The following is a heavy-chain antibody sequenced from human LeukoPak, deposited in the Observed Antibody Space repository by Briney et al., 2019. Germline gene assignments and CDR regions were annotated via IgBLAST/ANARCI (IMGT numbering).Heavy chain of an antibody. V-gene: IGHV3-66*01. J-gene: IGHJ6*02. CDR1: GFNVSSNY. Sequence: GGSLRLSYAASGFNVSSNYMSWVRQAPGKGLEWVSVIYSGGSTYYADSVKGRFTISRDNSKNTLYLQMNSLRVEDTAVYYCARDRLYYGMDVWGQGTTVTVS. CDR3: ARDRLYYGMDV. CDR2: IYSGGST.